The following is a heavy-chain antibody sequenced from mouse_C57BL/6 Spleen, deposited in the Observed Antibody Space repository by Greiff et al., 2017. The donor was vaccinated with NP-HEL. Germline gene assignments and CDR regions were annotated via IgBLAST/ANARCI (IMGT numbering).Heavy chain of an antibody. Sequence: EVQLQQPGPELVKPGASVKISCKASGYTFTDYYMNWVKQSHGQSLEWIGDINPNNGGTSYNQKFKGKATLTVDKSSSTAYIELRSLTSEDSAVYYCARRGIYYGNPLDYWGQGTTLTVSS. CDR2: INPNNGGT. J-gene: IGHJ2*01. D-gene: IGHD2-1*01. CDR1: GYTFTDYY. CDR3: ARRGIYYGNPLDY. V-gene: IGHV1-26*01.